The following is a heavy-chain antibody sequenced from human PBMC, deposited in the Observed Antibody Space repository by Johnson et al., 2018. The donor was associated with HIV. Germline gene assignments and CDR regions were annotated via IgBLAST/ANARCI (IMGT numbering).Heavy chain of an antibody. J-gene: IGHJ3*02. CDR1: GFTFDDYA. D-gene: IGHD3-10*01. Sequence: VQLVESGGGVVRPGGSLRLSCAASGFTFDDYAMHWVRQAPGKGLEWVSGISWNSGSIGYADSVKGRFTISRDNAKNSLYLQMNSLRAEDTAVYYWARDGDDAFDIWGQGTMVTVSS. CDR3: ARDGDDAFDI. CDR2: ISWNSGSI. V-gene: IGHV3-9*01.